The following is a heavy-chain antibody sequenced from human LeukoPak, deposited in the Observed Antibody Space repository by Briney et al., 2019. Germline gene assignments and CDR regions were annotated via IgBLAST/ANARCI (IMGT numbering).Heavy chain of an antibody. D-gene: IGHD4-17*01. CDR3: ARVSTTTVTNRYYYYGMDV. CDR2: AYYSGST. Sequence: SGTLSLTCTVSGGSLSSSDYFWAWIRQPPGKGLEWIGTAYYSGSTYYNLSLKSRVSISLDTSRNQLSLRLSSVTAADTAVYYCARVSTTTVTNRYYYYGMDVWGQGTTVTVSS. J-gene: IGHJ6*02. V-gene: IGHV4-39*07. CDR1: GGSLSSSDYF.